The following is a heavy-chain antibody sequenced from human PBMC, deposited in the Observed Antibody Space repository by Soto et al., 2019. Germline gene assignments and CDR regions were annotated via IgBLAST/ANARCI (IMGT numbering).Heavy chain of an antibody. CDR1: GGIFSSYA. J-gene: IGHJ5*02. Sequence: SVKVSCKASGGIFSSYAISWVRQAPGQGLEWMGGIIPIFGTANYAQKFQGRVTITADESTSTAYMELSSLRSEDTAVYYCARDYYYDSSGSMGFDPWGQGTLVTVSS. D-gene: IGHD3-22*01. V-gene: IGHV1-69*13. CDR2: IIPIFGTA. CDR3: ARDYYYDSSGSMGFDP.